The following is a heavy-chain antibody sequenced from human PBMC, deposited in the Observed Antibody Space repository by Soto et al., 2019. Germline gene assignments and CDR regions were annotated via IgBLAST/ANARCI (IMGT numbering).Heavy chain of an antibody. CDR3: ASPSYGSGNFY. J-gene: IGHJ4*02. Sequence: QVQLVQFGAEVKKPGASVKVSCKASGYTFSNYLLHWVRQAPGQRLEWMGWINAGNGNTKYSQKFQGRVTLTRDTSASTAYMELSGLRSEDTAVYYCASPSYGSGNFYWGQGTLVTVSS. V-gene: IGHV1-3*01. CDR1: GYTFSNYL. D-gene: IGHD3-10*01. CDR2: INAGNGNT.